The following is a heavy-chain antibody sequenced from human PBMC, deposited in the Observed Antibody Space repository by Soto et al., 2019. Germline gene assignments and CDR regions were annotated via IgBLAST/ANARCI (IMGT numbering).Heavy chain of an antibody. D-gene: IGHD1-26*01. CDR3: TRDPYGGSRYYFDS. Sequence: QVQLVESGGGVVQPGKSLRLSCAASGFSFSNYAMHWVRQAPAKGLEWVAVIWYDGSNKYYADSVKGRFTISKDNSQTTVYLQMNSLRAEDTAVYYCTRDPYGGSRYYFDSWGQGTLVTVSS. CDR1: GFSFSNYA. J-gene: IGHJ4*02. V-gene: IGHV3-33*01. CDR2: IWYDGSNK.